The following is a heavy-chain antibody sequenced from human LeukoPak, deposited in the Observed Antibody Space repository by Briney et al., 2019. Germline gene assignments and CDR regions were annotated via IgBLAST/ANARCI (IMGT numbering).Heavy chain of an antibody. CDR2: ISNDGSNK. V-gene: IGHV3-30*18. Sequence: PGRSLRPSCVASGFTVSSSGMHWVRQAPGKGLEWVAVISNDGSNKYYADSVKGRFTISRDNSKNTLYLQMNSLRAEDTAVYYCEKGRGAFDSCGQATMVTVSS. CDR1: GFTVSSSG. CDR3: EKGRGAFDS. D-gene: IGHD3-10*01. J-gene: IGHJ3*02.